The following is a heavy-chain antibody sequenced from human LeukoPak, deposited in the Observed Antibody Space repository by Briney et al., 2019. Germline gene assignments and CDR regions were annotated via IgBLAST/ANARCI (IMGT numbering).Heavy chain of an antibody. D-gene: IGHD6-19*01. V-gene: IGHV1-2*02. CDR3: AAFGGQWLVRGDVAFDV. Sequence: ASVKVSCKASGYTFTDYYMHWVRQAPGQGLEWMGWINPNSGGTNYAQKFQGRVTMTRDKSISTAYMELSSLRSDDTAVYYCAAFGGQWLVRGDVAFDVWGQETMVTVSS. J-gene: IGHJ3*01. CDR1: GYTFTDYY. CDR2: INPNSGGT.